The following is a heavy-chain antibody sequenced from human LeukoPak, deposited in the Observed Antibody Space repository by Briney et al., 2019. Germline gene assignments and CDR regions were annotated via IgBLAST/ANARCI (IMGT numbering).Heavy chain of an antibody. CDR2: IYYIGST. CDR1: RASISSHRNY. CDR3: ATQMLGPNEHVQH. D-gene: IGHD2-2*01. V-gene: IGHV4-39*01. J-gene: IGHJ1*01. Sequence: PSETLSLTCTVSRASISSHRNYWGCVRQSPGKGLEWIGCIYYIGSTYYNPSLKSRLTISVGTSKHQFSLRLSSVTAADKAVCDSATQMLGPNEHVQHWGQGTLVTVSS.